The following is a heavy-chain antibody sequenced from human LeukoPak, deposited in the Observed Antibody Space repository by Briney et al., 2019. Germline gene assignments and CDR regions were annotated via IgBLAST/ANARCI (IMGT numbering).Heavy chain of an antibody. CDR2: IYHSGNT. J-gene: IGHJ4*02. CDR3: AGAGYGDSDFDY. CDR1: GYSISNSYY. Sequence: SETLSLTCTVSGYSISNSYYWGWIRQPPGKGLEWIGSIYHSGNTYYNPSLKSRVTISVDTSKNQFSLKLSSVTAADTAVYYCAGAGYGDSDFDYWGQGTLVTVSS. D-gene: IGHD4-17*01. V-gene: IGHV4-38-2*02.